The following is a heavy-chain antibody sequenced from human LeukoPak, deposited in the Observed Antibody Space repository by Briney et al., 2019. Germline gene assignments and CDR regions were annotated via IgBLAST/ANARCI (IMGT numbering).Heavy chain of an antibody. D-gene: IGHD1-26*01. V-gene: IGHV4-59*08. CDR1: GDSITNYY. CDR2: ISYSGST. Sequence: SETLSVTCTVSGDSITNYYWSWIRQPPGKGLEWIGYISYSGSTKYNPSLQSRVTISIDTSKNQFSLMLSSVTAADTAVYYCARRARKIVGATYFDYWGQGTLVTVSS. CDR3: ARRARKIVGATYFDY. J-gene: IGHJ4*02.